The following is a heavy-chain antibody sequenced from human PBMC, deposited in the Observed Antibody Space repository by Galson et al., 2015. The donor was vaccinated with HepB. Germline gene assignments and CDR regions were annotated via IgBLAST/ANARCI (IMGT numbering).Heavy chain of an antibody. J-gene: IGHJ4*02. V-gene: IGHV3-30-3*02. CDR2: VSYDGNNK. CDR3: VKSLYDYVDSSYYFDY. CDR1: GFTFSDYS. Sequence: SLRLSCAASGFTFSDYSMHWVRQAPGKGLEWVAIVSYDGNNKYYADSVKGRFTISRGNSRNTLYLQMNSLRAEDTAVYYCVKSLYDYVDSSYYFDYWGQGTLVTVSS. D-gene: IGHD4-17*01.